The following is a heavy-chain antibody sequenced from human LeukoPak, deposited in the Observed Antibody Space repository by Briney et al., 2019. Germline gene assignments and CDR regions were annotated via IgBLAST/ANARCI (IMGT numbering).Heavy chain of an antibody. CDR1: GGTFSSYA. V-gene: IGHV1-69*04. J-gene: IGHJ4*02. CDR3: ARGITYYDILSGRNAYFDN. D-gene: IGHD3-9*01. CDR2: IIPILGIA. Sequence: SVKVSCKASGGTFSSYAISWVRQAPGQGLEWMGRIIPILGIANYAQKFQGRVTITADKSTSTAYMELSSLKSEDTAVYYCARGITYYDILSGRNAYFDNWGQGTLVTVSS.